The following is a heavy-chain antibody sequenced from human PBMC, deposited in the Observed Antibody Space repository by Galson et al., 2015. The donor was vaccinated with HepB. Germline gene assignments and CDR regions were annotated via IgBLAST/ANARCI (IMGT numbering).Heavy chain of an antibody. CDR2: IYYSGST. D-gene: IGHD5-12*01. J-gene: IGHJ5*02. CDR1: GGSISSYY. Sequence: SETLSLTCTVSGGSISSYYRSWIRQPPGKGLEWIGNIYYSGSTNYNPSLKSRVTISVDTSKNQFSLKLSSVTAADTAVYYCARGESYDLSRFDPWGQGTLVTVS. V-gene: IGHV4-59*01. CDR3: ARGESYDLSRFDP.